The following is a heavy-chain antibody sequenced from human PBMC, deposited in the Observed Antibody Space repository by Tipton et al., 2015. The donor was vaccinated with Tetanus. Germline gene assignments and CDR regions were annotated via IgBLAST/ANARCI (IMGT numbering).Heavy chain of an antibody. V-gene: IGHV4-30-4*01. CDR1: GDSTNSGDYY. J-gene: IGHJ4*02. D-gene: IGHD2/OR15-2a*01. Sequence: TLSLTCSVSGDSTNSGDYYWSWIRQPPGEGLEWIGYIYYSGSTYYNPSLKSRVTISIDTSKNQFSLRLSSVTAADTAVYYCSSSPGNQYLAFFDYWGRGTLVTVSS. CDR2: IYYSGST. CDR3: SSSPGNQYLAFFDY.